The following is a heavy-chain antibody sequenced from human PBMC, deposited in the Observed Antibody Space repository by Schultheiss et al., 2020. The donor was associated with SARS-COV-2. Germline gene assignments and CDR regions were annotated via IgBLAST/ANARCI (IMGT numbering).Heavy chain of an antibody. J-gene: IGHJ6*02. CDR2: IYYSGRT. CDR1: GGSISSYY. D-gene: IGHD6-13*01. CDR3: ARVGIAAAGPYYYYYGMDV. V-gene: IGHV4-59*08. Sequence: SQTLSLTCTVSGGSISSYYWSWIRQPPGKGLEWIGYIYYSGRTNYNPSLKSRVTISVDTSKNQFSLKLSSVTAADTAVYYCARVGIAAAGPYYYYYGMDVWGQGTTVTVSS.